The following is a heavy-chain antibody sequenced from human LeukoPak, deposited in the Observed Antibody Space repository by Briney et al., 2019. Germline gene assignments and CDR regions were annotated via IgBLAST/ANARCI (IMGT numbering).Heavy chain of an antibody. J-gene: IGHJ4*02. CDR2: IFTTGST. CDR1: GGSVTSGNYY. V-gene: IGHV4-61*02. Sequence: SQTLSLTCTVSGGSVTSGNYYWSWIRQPAGKGLEWIVRIFTTGSTTYSPSLKSRVTISLDTSKNQFSLKLSSVTAADTAVYYCARDGGSYHGLDSWGQGTLVTVSS. CDR3: ARDGGSYHGLDS. D-gene: IGHD1-26*01.